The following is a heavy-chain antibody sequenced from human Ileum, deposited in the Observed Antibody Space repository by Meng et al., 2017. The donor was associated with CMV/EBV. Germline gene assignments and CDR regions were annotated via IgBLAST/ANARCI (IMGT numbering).Heavy chain of an antibody. CDR3: ARDGLSGRYFDY. CDR1: GYTFTTIN. Sequence: QVYLVHSGSELKKPGASVKVSRKTSGYTFTTINIIWVRQAPGQGPEWMGWIDTNTGNPTYAQAFTGRFVFSLDTSVNTAYLQITSLKAEDTAVYYCARDGLSGRYFDYWGQGTLVTVSS. CDR2: IDTNTGNP. V-gene: IGHV7-4-1*02. J-gene: IGHJ4*02. D-gene: IGHD1-26*01.